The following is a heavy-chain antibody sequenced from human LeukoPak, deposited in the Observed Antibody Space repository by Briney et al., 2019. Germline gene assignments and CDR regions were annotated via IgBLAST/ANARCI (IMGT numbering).Heavy chain of an antibody. Sequence: GGSLRLSCAASGFTFSNYAMSWVRQAPGKGLEWVSSVSSSGVNTYYADSVKGRFTISRDNAKNTLFLQMNSLRAEDTAVYYCARAASTGTSFDYWGQGTLVTVSS. J-gene: IGHJ4*02. V-gene: IGHV3-23*01. CDR1: GFTFSNYA. CDR3: ARAASTGTSFDY. CDR2: VSSSGVNT. D-gene: IGHD1-1*01.